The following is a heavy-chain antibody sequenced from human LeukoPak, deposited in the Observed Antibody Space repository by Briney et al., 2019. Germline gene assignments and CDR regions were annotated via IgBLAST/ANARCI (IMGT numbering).Heavy chain of an antibody. CDR1: GFTFSSYG. D-gene: IGHD5-18*01. V-gene: IGHV3-23*01. CDR2: ITDSGSTT. CDR3: AKLSGDTDPW. J-gene: IGHJ4*02. Sequence: GGSLRLSCAASGFTFSSYGMSWVRQAPGKGLEWVSSITDSGSTTYYSDSVKGRFTISKDNSRNTLYLQMNSLRAEDTAIYYCAKLSGDTDPWWGQGTLVTVSS.